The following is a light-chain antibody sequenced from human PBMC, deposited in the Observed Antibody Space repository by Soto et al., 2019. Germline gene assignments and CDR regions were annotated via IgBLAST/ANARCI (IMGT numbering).Light chain of an antibody. CDR1: SSDVGAYNF. CDR3: SSFARSGTVI. V-gene: IGLV2-8*01. Sequence: QSALTQPPSASGSPGQSVTISCTGTSSDVGAYNFVSWYQQHPGKAPKLMISEVTKRPSGVPDRFSASKSGNTASLTVSGLQAEDEADYYCSSFARSGTVIFGGGTKVTVL. J-gene: IGLJ2*01. CDR2: EVT.